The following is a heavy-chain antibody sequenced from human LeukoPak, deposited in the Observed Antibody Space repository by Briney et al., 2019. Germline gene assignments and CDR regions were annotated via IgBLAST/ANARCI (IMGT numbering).Heavy chain of an antibody. J-gene: IGHJ4*02. CDR3: ARGSEVVVTHFDY. Sequence: GASVKVSCKASGYTFTGYYMHWVRQAPGQGLEWMGWINPNSGGTNYAQKFQGWVTMTRDTSINTAYMELSRLRSDDTAVYYCARGSEVVVTHFDYWGQGTLVTVSS. CDR2: INPNSGGT. D-gene: IGHD3-22*01. CDR1: GYTFTGYY. V-gene: IGHV1-2*04.